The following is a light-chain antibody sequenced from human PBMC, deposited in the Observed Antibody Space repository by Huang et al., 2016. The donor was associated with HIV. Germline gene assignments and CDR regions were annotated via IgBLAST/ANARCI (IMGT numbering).Light chain of an antibody. CDR1: QSVTSN. CDR2: GAS. J-gene: IGKJ2*01. V-gene: IGKV3-15*01. Sequence: TVMTQSPATLSVSPGERATLSCRASQSVTSNLAWYQQRPGQAPRLLSYGASTRATAIPARFSGSGSGTEFTLTISSLQSEDFAIYYCQQYNSGPPTFGRGTKLEIK. CDR3: QQYNSGPPT.